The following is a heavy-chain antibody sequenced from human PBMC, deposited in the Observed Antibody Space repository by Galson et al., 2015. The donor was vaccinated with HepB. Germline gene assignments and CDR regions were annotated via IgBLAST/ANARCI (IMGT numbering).Heavy chain of an antibody. CDR1: GGSISSSSYY. CDR2: IYYSGST. Sequence: SETLSLTCTVPGGSISSSSYYWGWIRQPPGKGLEWIGSIYYSGSTNYNPSLKTRVTISVDTSKNQFSLKLSSVTAADTAVYYCARGYNDYGDYGYFDYWDQGTLVTVSS. J-gene: IGHJ4*02. D-gene: IGHD4-17*01. CDR3: ARGYNDYGDYGYFDY. V-gene: IGHV4-39*07.